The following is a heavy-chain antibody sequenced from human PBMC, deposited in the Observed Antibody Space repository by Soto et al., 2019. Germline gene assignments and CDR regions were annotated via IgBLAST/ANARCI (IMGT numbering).Heavy chain of an antibody. J-gene: IGHJ6*02. CDR1: GDSVSSNSAA. D-gene: IGHD3-9*01. V-gene: IGHV6-1*01. Sequence: SQTLSLTCAISGDSVSSNSAAWNWIRQSPSRGLEWLGRTYYRSKWYNDYAVSVKSRITINPDTSKNQFSLQLNSVTPEDTAVYYCARGGRYFDIYYYYYGMDVWGQGTTVTVSS. CDR3: ARGGRYFDIYYYYYGMDV. CDR2: TYYRSKWYN.